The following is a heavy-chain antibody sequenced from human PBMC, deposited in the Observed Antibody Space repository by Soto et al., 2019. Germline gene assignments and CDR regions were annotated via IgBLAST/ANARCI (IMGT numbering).Heavy chain of an antibody. CDR1: GFTFSSYW. CDR3: ARDSMQQLGSYYGMDV. D-gene: IGHD6-13*01. V-gene: IGHV3-7*03. J-gene: IGHJ6*02. Sequence: VGSLRLSCAASGFTFSSYWMSWVRQAPGKGLEWVANIKQDGSEKYYVDSVKGRFTISRDNAKNSLYLQMNSLRAEDTAVYYCARDSMQQLGSYYGMDVWGQGTTGTVSS. CDR2: IKQDGSEK.